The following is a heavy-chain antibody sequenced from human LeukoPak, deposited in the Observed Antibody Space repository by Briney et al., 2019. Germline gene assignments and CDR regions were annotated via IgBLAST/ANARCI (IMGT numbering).Heavy chain of an antibody. V-gene: IGHV3-21*01. J-gene: IGHJ4*02. D-gene: IGHD1-26*01. CDR2: ISSSNKYI. CDR1: GFAFSLYT. Sequence: GGSLRLSCAASGFAFSLYTMNWVRQAQGKGLEWVSSISSSNKYIFYADSVKGRFTISRDNAKNSLYLQINSLRAEDTAVYYCAREERELFDYWGQGTLVTVSS. CDR3: AREERELFDY.